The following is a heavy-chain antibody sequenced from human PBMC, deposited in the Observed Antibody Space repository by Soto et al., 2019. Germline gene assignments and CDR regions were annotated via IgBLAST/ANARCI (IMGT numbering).Heavy chain of an antibody. V-gene: IGHV4-31*03. J-gene: IGHJ6*02. CDR3: AREGTLGYCSSISCYTYYYYGMDV. D-gene: IGHD2-2*01. Sequence: SETLSLTCTVSGGTISSGGYYWSWIRQHPGKGLEWIGYIYYSGSTYYNPSLKSRVTISVDTSKNQFSLKLSSVTAADTAVYYCAREGTLGYCSSISCYTYYYYGMDVWGQGTTVTVSS. CDR2: IYYSGST. CDR1: GGTISSGGYY.